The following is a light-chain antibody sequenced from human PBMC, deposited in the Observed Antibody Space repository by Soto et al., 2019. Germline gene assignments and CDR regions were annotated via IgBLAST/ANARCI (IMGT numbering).Light chain of an antibody. CDR2: GAS. Sequence: EIVMTRSPATLSVSPGERVTFSCRASHNIGSNLAWYQHKPGQDPSLLIYGASTGATGILARICGSRYCTKYTLTIISMQSEDFSVYYCRQLHNWPVTFGGGTKVDIK. CDR3: RQLHNWPVT. CDR1: HNIGSN. J-gene: IGKJ4*01. V-gene: IGKV3-15*01.